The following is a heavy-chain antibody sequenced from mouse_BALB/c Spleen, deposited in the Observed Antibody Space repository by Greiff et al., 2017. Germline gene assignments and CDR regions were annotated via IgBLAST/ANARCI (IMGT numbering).Heavy chain of an antibody. CDR1: GYTFTSYY. CDR3: TRGGDYDEFAY. Sequence: VQLQESGAELVKPGASVKLSCKASGYTFTSYYMYWVKQRPGQGLEWIGEINPSNGGTNFTETFKSKATLTVDKSSSTAYMQLSSLTSEDSAVYYCTRGGDYDEFAYWGQGTLVTVSA. J-gene: IGHJ3*01. CDR2: INPSNGGT. V-gene: IGHV1S81*02. D-gene: IGHD2-4*01.